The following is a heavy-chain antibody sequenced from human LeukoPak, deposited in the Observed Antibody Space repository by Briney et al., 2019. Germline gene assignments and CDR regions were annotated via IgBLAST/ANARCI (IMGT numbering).Heavy chain of an antibody. Sequence: GGSLRLSCAASGFTFSSYAMTWVRQAPGKELEWVSGISGSGGSTYYADSVKGRFTISRDNSKNTLYLQMNSLRAEDTAVYYCAKDRGYSGSARGYDYWGQGTLVTVSS. CDR3: AKDRGYSGSARGYDY. V-gene: IGHV3-23*01. CDR2: ISGSGGST. D-gene: IGHD5-12*01. J-gene: IGHJ4*02. CDR1: GFTFSSYA.